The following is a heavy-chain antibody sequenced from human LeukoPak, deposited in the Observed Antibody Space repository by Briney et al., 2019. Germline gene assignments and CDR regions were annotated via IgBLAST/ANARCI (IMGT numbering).Heavy chain of an antibody. V-gene: IGHV3-53*01. CDR1: GFTVSSNY. Sequence: PGGSLRLSCAASGFTVSSNYMSWVRQAPGKGLEWVSVIYSGGSTYYADSVKGRFTISRDNSKNTLYLQMNSLRAEDTAVYYCARARDFIAVAGRFRYYYGMDVWGQGTTVTVSS. J-gene: IGHJ6*02. CDR2: IYSGGST. D-gene: IGHD6-19*01. CDR3: ARARDFIAVAGRFRYYYGMDV.